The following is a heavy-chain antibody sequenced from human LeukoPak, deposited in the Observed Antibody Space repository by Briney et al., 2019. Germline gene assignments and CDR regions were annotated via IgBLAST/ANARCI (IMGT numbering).Heavy chain of an antibody. V-gene: IGHV1-69*06. CDR1: GGTFSSYA. J-gene: IGHJ6*03. CDR2: IIPIFGTA. D-gene: IGHD6-19*01. CDR3: ASHSSGWYGYYYYYMDV. Sequence: GASVKVSCKASGGTFSSYAISWVRQAPGQGLEWMGGIIPIFGTANYAQKFQGRVTITADKSTSTAYMELSSLRSEDTVVYYCASHSSGWYGYYYYYMDVWGKGTTVSISS.